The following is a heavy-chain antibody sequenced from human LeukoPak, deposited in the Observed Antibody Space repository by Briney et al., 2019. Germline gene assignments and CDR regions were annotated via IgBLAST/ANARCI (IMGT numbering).Heavy chain of an antibody. D-gene: IGHD6-25*01. CDR2: ISYDGSNK. CDR1: GFTFSSYS. CDR3: ARAGQRFLFGY. Sequence: GGSLRLSCAASGFTFSSYSMNWVRQAPGKGLEWVAVISYDGSNKYYADSVKGRFTISRDNSKNTLYLQMNSLRVEDTAVYYCARAGQRFLFGYWGQGTLVTVSS. J-gene: IGHJ4*02. V-gene: IGHV3-30*03.